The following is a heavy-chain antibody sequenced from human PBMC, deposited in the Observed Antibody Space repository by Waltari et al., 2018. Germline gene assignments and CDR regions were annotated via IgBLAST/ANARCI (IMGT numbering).Heavy chain of an antibody. Sequence: QLQLQASGPRLVKPSETLSLTCTVSGGSIDSGSSYWGWIRQAPGQGLEWIGNIYHSARTYYNPSLESRFNMSVETSNNQFSLLLKSVTAADTALYYCARRADYGLDFDSWGQGTLVAVSS. CDR2: IYHSART. V-gene: IGHV4-39*01. CDR3: ARRADYGLDFDS. CDR1: GGSIDSGSSY. D-gene: IGHD4-17*01. J-gene: IGHJ4*02.